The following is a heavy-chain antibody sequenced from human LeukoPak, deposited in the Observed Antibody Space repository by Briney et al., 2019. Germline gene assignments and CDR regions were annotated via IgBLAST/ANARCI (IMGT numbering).Heavy chain of an antibody. CDR2: ISSSSSTI. J-gene: IGHJ4*02. D-gene: IGHD3-22*01. CDR1: RFTFSSYS. V-gene: IGHV3-48*04. CDR3: ARDFVAPNYYDSSGSPFDY. Sequence: GGSLRLSCAASRFTFSSYSMNWVRQAPGKGLEWVSYISSSSSTIYYADSVKGRFTISRDNAKNSLYLQMNSLRAEDTAVYYCARDFVAPNYYDSSGSPFDYWGQGTLVTVSS.